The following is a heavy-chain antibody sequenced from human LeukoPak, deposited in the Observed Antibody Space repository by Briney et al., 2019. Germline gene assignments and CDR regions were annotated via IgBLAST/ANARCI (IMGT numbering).Heavy chain of an antibody. D-gene: IGHD3-3*01. Sequence: SETLSLTCAVYGGSFSGYCWSWIRQPPGKGLEWIGEINHSGSTNYNPSLKSRVTISVDTSKNQFSLKLSSVTAADTAVYYCARGGTIFGVVPHPYYYGMDVWGQGTTVTVSS. J-gene: IGHJ6*02. CDR1: GGSFSGYC. V-gene: IGHV4-34*01. CDR2: INHSGST. CDR3: ARGGTIFGVVPHPYYYGMDV.